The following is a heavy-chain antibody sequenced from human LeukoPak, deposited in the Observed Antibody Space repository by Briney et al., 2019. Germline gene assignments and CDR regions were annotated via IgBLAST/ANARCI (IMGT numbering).Heavy chain of an antibody. CDR3: ASPTGESGSYYYYGMDV. CDR2: INPNSGGT. J-gene: IGHJ6*02. Sequence: ASVTVSCKASGYTFTGYYMHWVRQAPGQGREWMGWINPNSGGTNYAQKFQGRVTITRDTSISTAYMELSRLRYDETAVYYCASPTGESGSYYYYGMDVWGQGTTVTVSS. D-gene: IGHD1-26*01. CDR1: GYTFTGYY. V-gene: IGHV1-2*02.